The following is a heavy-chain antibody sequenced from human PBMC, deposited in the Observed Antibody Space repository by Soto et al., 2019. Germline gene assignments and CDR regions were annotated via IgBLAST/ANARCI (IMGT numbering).Heavy chain of an antibody. CDR3: ARSIVVVTAQDY. Sequence: QVQLAQSGAEEKKPGASVKVSCKASGYTFTSYAMHWVRQAPGQRLEWMGWINAGNGNTKYSQKFQGRVTITRDTSAGTAYMELGGLRCEDTAVYSCARSIVVVTAQDYWGQGTLVTVSS. CDR1: GYTFTSYA. V-gene: IGHV1-3*05. D-gene: IGHD2-21*02. J-gene: IGHJ4*02. CDR2: INAGNGNT.